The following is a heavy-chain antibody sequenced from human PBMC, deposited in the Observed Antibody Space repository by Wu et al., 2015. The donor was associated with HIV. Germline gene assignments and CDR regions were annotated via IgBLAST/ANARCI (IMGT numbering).Heavy chain of an antibody. J-gene: IGHJ4*02. V-gene: IGHV1-2*02. CDR2: INPNSGGT. CDR1: GYTFTSFG. CDR3: ATYGRGMTAGGY. D-gene: IGHD2-21*02. Sequence: QVQLVQSGAEVKKPGASVKVSCKASGYTFTSFGFSWVRQAPGQGLEWMGWINPNSGGTNFAQNFQGRVTMTRDTSITTAYMELSRLTSDDTAVYYCATYGRGMTAGGYWGQGTLVTVSS.